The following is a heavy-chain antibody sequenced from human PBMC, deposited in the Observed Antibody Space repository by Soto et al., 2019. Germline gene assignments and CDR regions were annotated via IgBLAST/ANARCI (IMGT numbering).Heavy chain of an antibody. Sequence: QVQLVESGGGVVQPGRSLRLSCAVSGFTVSTYGMHWVRQAPGKGLEWVAVISRDGGTKYYADSVKGRFTISRDNSRNTWFLEMNSLRGDDMAVYYCTGEVASGYWGQGTLVTVSS. CDR3: TGEVASGY. CDR2: ISRDGGTK. V-gene: IGHV3-30*03. D-gene: IGHD2-8*02. CDR1: GFTVSTYG. J-gene: IGHJ4*02.